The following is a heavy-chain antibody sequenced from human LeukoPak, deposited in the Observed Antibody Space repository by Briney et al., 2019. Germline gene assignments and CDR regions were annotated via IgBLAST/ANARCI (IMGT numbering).Heavy chain of an antibody. J-gene: IGHJ4*02. CDR2: INPSGGST. CDR1: GYTFTSYY. Sequence: ASVTVSCTASGYTFTSYYMHWVRQAPGQGLEWMGIINPSGGSTSYAQKFQGRVTMTRDTSTSTVYMELSSLRSEDTAVYYCARDSSGWYWANGNFDYWGQGTLVTVSS. D-gene: IGHD6-19*01. V-gene: IGHV1-46*01. CDR3: ARDSSGWYWANGNFDY.